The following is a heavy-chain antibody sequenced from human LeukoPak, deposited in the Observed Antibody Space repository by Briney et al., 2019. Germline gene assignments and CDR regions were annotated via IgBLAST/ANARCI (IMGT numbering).Heavy chain of an antibody. J-gene: IGHJ3*02. CDR2: MNPNSGNT. Sequence: GASVKVSCKASGYTFSNYEINWVRQATGQGLEWMGWMNPNSGNTGYAQKFQGSVTMTRDTSTGTAYVELSSLKSEDTAVYYCARVNTYYFGSGVSRAFHMWGQGTMVTVSS. CDR1: GYTFSNYE. CDR3: ARVNTYYFGSGVSRAFHM. V-gene: IGHV1-8*02. D-gene: IGHD3-10*01.